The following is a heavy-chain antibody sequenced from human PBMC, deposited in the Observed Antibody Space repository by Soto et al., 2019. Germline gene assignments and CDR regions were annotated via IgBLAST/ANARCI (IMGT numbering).Heavy chain of an antibody. CDR2: TYYRSKWYN. Sequence: HSQTPPITCAISGSSVSSNSAAWNWIRQSPARGLEWLGRTYYRSKWYNDYAVSVKSRITINPDTSKNQFSLQLNSVTPEDTAVYYCAREGPSYSSGRNTYDYWGQGTLVTVSS. CDR3: AREGPSYSSGRNTYDY. CDR1: GSSVSSNSAA. V-gene: IGHV6-1*01. J-gene: IGHJ4*02. D-gene: IGHD6-19*01.